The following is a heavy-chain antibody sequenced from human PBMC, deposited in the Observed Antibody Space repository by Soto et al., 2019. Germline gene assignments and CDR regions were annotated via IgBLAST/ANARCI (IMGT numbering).Heavy chain of an antibody. Sequence: GGSLRLSCAASGFTFSAYAMSWVRQAPGKGLEWVSVISGGGGTTYYADSVKGRFTISRDNSKNTLYLQMSSLRAEDTAVYYCAKNPGYYYDSTGYHFDYWGQGTLVTVS. CDR2: ISGGGGTT. D-gene: IGHD3-22*01. V-gene: IGHV3-23*01. CDR3: AKNPGYYYDSTGYHFDY. CDR1: GFTFSAYA. J-gene: IGHJ4*02.